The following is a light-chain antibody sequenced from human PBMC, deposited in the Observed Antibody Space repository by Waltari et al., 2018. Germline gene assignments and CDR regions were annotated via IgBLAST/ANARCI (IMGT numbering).Light chain of an antibody. CDR2: GAS. CDR1: QSVSSSP. J-gene: IGKJ2*01. CDR3: QQYGSSPYT. Sequence: EIVLTQSPGTLSLSAGERVTLSCRASQSVSSSPLAWYQQKPGQAPNLLIYGASSRATGIPDRFSGSGSGTDFTLTISRLEPEDFAVYYCQQYGSSPYTFGQGAKLEIK. V-gene: IGKV3-20*01.